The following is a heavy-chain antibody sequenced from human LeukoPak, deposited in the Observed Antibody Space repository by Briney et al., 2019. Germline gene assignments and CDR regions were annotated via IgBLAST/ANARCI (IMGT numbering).Heavy chain of an antibody. CDR1: GFTFSWYS. V-gene: IGHV3-21*01. D-gene: IGHD6-6*01. CDR3: ARDGVGRYSSSSGDY. J-gene: IGHJ4*02. Sequence: PGGPLGTFCAGSGFTFSWYSMNLVRQASGEGPGWVLFLCSSSSYIYYADSVKGRFTISRDNAKNSLYLQMNSLRAEDTAVYYCARDGVGRYSSSSGDYWGQGTLVTVSS. CDR2: LCSSSSYI.